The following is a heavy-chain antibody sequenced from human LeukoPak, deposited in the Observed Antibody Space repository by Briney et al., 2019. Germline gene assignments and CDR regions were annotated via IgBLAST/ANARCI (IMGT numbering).Heavy chain of an antibody. CDR3: ARDPVTTDKNHNWFDP. V-gene: IGHV3-7*01. D-gene: IGHD4-17*01. CDR1: GFTFSSYW. CDR2: IKKDGSEK. J-gene: IGHJ5*02. Sequence: GGSLRLSCAASGFTFSSYWMSWVRQAPGKGLEWVANIKKDGSEKYYVDSVKGRFTISRDNAENSLYLQMNSLRAEDTAVYYCARDPVTTDKNHNWFDPWGRGTLVTVSS.